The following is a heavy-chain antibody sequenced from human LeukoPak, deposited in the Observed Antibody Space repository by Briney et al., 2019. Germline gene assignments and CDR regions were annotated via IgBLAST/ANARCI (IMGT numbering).Heavy chain of an antibody. D-gene: IGHD3-22*01. CDR1: GFTFSSYG. V-gene: IGHV3-30*18. CDR2: ISYDGSNK. CDR3: AKGSQYYYDSSGYYNWFDP. Sequence: GGSLRLPCAASGFTFSSYGMHWVRQAPGKGLEWVAVISYDGSNKYYADSVKGRFTISRDNAKNSLYLQMNSLRAEDTALYYCAKGSQYYYDSSGYYNWFDPWGQGTLVTVSS. J-gene: IGHJ5*02.